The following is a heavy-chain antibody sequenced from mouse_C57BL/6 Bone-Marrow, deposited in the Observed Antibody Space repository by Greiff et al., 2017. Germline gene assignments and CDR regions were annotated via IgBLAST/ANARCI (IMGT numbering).Heavy chain of an antibody. D-gene: IGHD1-1*01. CDR3: AREGYGSSFDY. CDR1: GYAFSSSW. J-gene: IGHJ2*01. CDR2: IYPGDGDT. Sequence: VQLQQSGPELVKPGASVKISCKASGYAFSSSWMNWVKQRPGKGLEWIGRIYPGDGDTNYNGKFKGKATLTADKSSSTAYMQLSSLTSEDSAVYFCAREGYGSSFDYWGQVTTLTVSS. V-gene: IGHV1-82*01.